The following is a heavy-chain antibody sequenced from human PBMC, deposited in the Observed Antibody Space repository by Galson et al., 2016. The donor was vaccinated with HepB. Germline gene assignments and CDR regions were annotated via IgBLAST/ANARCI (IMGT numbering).Heavy chain of an antibody. J-gene: IGHJ6*03. CDR3: ARGDNPDYGDYASAYYYMDV. CDR2: INHCGST. D-gene: IGHD4-17*01. Sequence: SETLSLTCAVYGGSFSGYYWSWIRQPPGKGLEWLGEINHCGSTNYNPSLKSRVTISVDTSKNQFSLKLSSVTAADTAVYYCARGDNPDYGDYASAYYYMDVWGKGTTVTVSS. V-gene: IGHV4-34*01. CDR1: GGSFSGYY.